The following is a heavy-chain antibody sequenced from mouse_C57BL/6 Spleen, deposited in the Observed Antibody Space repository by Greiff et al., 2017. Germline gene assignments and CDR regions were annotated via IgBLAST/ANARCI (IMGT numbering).Heavy chain of an antibody. CDR2: IYPGSGST. D-gene: IGHD2-5*01. CDR3: ARFSNYSAWFAY. J-gene: IGHJ3*01. CDR1: GYTFTSYW. Sequence: QVQLQQPGAELVKPGASVKMSCKASGYTFTSYWITWVKQRPGQGLEWIGDIYPGSGSTNYNEKFKSKATLTVDTSSSTAYMQLSSLTSEDSAVYYCARFSNYSAWFAYWGQGTLVTVSA. V-gene: IGHV1-55*01.